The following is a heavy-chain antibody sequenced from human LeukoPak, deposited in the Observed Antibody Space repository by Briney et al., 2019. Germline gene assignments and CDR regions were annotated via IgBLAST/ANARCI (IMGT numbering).Heavy chain of an antibody. CDR2: ISSSSTYI. V-gene: IGHV3-21*01. CDR1: GFTFNSYS. D-gene: IGHD2-15*01. J-gene: IGHJ4*02. Sequence: PGGSLRLSCAASGFTFNSYSMNWVRQAPGKGLEWVSSISSSSTYIHCADSVKGRFTISRDNGKRSLYLQMNSLRAEDTAVYYCARDPPYCSGDNCYFDSWGQGTLVTVSS. CDR3: ARDPPYCSGDNCYFDS.